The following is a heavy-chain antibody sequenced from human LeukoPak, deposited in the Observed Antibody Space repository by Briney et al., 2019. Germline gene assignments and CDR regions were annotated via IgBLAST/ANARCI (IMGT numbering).Heavy chain of an antibody. CDR1: GYTFTGYY. D-gene: IGHD4-11*01. Sequence: ASVKVSCKASGYTFTGYYMHWVRQAPGQGLEWMGWINPNSGGTNHAQKFQGRVTMTRDTSISTAYMELSRLRSDDTAVYYCARVAGATVTVRFDYWGQGTLVTVSS. CDR2: INPNSGGT. J-gene: IGHJ4*02. V-gene: IGHV1-2*02. CDR3: ARVAGATVTVRFDY.